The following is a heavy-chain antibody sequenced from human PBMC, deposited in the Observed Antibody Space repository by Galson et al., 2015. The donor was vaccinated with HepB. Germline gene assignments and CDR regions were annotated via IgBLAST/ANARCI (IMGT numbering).Heavy chain of an antibody. CDR3: ARGQRPDTYYYDSSGYNAFDI. J-gene: IGHJ3*02. CDR1: GGTFSSYA. Sequence: VKVSCKASGGTFSSYAISWVRQAPGQGLEWMGGIIPIFGTANYAQKFQGRVTITADESTSTAYMELSSLRSEDTAVYYCARGQRPDTYYYDSSGYNAFDIWGQGTMATVSS. CDR2: IIPIFGTA. V-gene: IGHV1-69*13. D-gene: IGHD3-22*01.